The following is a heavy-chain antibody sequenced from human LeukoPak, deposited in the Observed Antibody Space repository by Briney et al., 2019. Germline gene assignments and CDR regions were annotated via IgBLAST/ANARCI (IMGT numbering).Heavy chain of an antibody. Sequence: GESLKISCNGSGYSFTSYWIGWVRQMPGKGLEWMGIIYPGDSDTRYSPSFQGQVTISADKSISTAYLQWSSLKASDTAMYYCARLTRVVGATGGYFQHWGQGTLVTVSS. J-gene: IGHJ1*01. CDR2: IYPGDSDT. D-gene: IGHD1-26*01. CDR3: ARLTRVVGATGGYFQH. CDR1: GYSFTSYW. V-gene: IGHV5-51*01.